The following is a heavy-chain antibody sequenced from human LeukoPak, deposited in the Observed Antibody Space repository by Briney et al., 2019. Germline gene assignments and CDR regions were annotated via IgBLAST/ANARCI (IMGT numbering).Heavy chain of an antibody. CDR1: GYTFTGYY. V-gene: IGHV1-2*02. J-gene: IGHJ4*02. CDR2: INPNSGDT. D-gene: IGHD3-3*01. CDR3: ARGPSGALRFLEWSSPLEY. Sequence: ASVKVSCKTSGYTFTGYYMHWVRQAPGQGLEWMGWINPNSGDTNYARKFQGRVTMTRDTSISTAYMELSRLKSDDTAVYYCARGPSGALRFLEWSSPLEYWGQGTLVTVSS.